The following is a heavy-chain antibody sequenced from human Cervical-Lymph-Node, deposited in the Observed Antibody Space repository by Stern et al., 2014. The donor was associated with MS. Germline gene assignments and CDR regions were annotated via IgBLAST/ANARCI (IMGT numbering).Heavy chain of an antibody. D-gene: IGHD6-19*01. CDR3: ARGLPNPQWWFDP. J-gene: IGHJ5*02. CDR1: GGSFSGYY. Sequence: QVQLQQWGAGLLKPSETLSLTCAVYGGSFSGYYWSWIRQPPGKGLEWIGEINHSGSTNYNPSLKSRVTISVDTSKNQFSLKLSSVTAADTAVYYCARGLPNPQWWFDPWGQGTLVTVSS. V-gene: IGHV4-34*01. CDR2: INHSGST.